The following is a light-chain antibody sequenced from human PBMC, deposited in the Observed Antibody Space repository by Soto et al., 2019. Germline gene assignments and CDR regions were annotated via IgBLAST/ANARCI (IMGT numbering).Light chain of an antibody. CDR2: NNN. Sequence: SVLTQPPSASGTPGQRVSISCSGSGSNIGSNTVNWYQQLPGTAPKLLIYNNNQRPSGVPDRFSGSKSGTSASLAISGLQSEDEADYYCAAWDDSLNGPIFGGGTKVTVL. CDR3: AAWDDSLNGPI. V-gene: IGLV1-44*01. J-gene: IGLJ2*01. CDR1: GSNIGSNT.